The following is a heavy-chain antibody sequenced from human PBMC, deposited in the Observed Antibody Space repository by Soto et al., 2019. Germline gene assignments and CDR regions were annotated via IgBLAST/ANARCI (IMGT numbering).Heavy chain of an antibody. V-gene: IGHV4-61*08. J-gene: IGHJ5*02. CDR3: ARIRSSSWPAGYNWFDP. D-gene: IGHD6-13*01. CDR2: IYYSGST. CDR1: GDSISSGGFS. Sequence: SETLSLTCAVSGDSISSGGFSWSWIRQPPGKGLEWIGYIYYSGSTNYNPSLKSRVTISVDTSKNQFSLKLSSVTAADTAVYYCARIRSSSWPAGYNWFDPWGQGTLVTVSS.